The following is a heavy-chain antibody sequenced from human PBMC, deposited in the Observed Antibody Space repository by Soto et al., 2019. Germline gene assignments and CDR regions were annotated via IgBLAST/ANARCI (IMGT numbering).Heavy chain of an antibody. CDR1: GGSISSSSYY. CDR2: IYYSGST. J-gene: IGHJ4*02. CDR3: ARGAFAGGHGDYFDY. D-gene: IGHD3-10*01. V-gene: IGHV4-39*01. Sequence: SETLSLTCTVSGGSISSSSYYWGWIRQPPGKGLEWIGSIYYSGSTYYNPSLKSRVTISVDTSKNQFSLKLSSVTAADTAVYYCARGAFAGGHGDYFDYWGQGTLVTVSS.